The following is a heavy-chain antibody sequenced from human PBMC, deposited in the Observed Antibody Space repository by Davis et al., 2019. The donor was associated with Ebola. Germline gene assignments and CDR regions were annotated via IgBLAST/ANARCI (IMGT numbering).Heavy chain of an antibody. J-gene: IGHJ4*02. V-gene: IGHV3-21*01. Sequence: GESLKISCAASRFNFSTYGMHWVRQAPGKGLEWVSSISVSSGYIYYEDSVKGRFTISRDNAKNSLFLQMNSLRADDTAVYYCTRGRHSEPTYDDYWGQGTLVTVSS. CDR1: RFNFSTYG. CDR3: TRGRHSEPTYDDY. D-gene: IGHD2/OR15-2a*01. CDR2: ISVSSGYI.